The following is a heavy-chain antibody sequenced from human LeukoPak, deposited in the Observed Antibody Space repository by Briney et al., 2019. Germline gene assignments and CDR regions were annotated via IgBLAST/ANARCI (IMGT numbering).Heavy chain of an antibody. CDR1: GGSITSYS. V-gene: IGHV4-4*09. CDR2: IYTTGRT. D-gene: IGHD3-22*01. CDR3: ARRLYSSGYSDAFDI. J-gene: IGHJ3*02. Sequence: PSETVSLTCSVSGGSITSYSWTWIRQSPGKGLECIGYIYTTGRTNYSPSLESRVTISLDTSRNQFSLKLTSVTAADTAVYYCARRLYSSGYSDAFDIWGQGTMVTASS.